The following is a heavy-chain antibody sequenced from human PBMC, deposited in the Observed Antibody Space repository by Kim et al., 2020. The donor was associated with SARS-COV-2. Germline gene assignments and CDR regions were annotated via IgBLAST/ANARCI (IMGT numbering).Heavy chain of an antibody. CDR1: GFTFSSYA. V-gene: IGHV3-30*04. J-gene: IGHJ6*02. D-gene: IGHD5-18*01. CDR3: AKDANRGYSYGWTYYYYGMDV. Sequence: GGSLRLSCAASGFTFSSYAIHWVRQAPGKGLEWVAVISYDGSNKYYADSVKGRFTISRYNSENTLYLQMNSLRAEDTAVYYCAKDANRGYSYGWTYYYYGMDVWGQGTTVTVSS. CDR2: ISYDGSNK.